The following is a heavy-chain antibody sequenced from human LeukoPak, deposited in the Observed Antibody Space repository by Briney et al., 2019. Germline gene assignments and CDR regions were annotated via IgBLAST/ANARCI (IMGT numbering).Heavy chain of an antibody. V-gene: IGHV3-66*02. J-gene: IGHJ5*02. Sequence: PGGSLRLSCAASGFTFSSNYMSWVRQGPGKGLEWGSVIYSGGSTYYAGSVKGPFTISRDNSKHTLYLQMNSLRAEDTAVYYCAREAGILFNWFDPWGQGTLVTVSS. CDR2: IYSGGST. CDR1: GFTFSSNY. CDR3: AREAGILFNWFDP. D-gene: IGHD6-19*01.